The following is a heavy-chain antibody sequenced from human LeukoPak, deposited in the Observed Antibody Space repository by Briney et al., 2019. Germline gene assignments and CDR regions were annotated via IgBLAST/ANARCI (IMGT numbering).Heavy chain of an antibody. D-gene: IGHD3-10*01. CDR3: ARPRGPGSYYRAAFDI. CDR1: GYSFTSYW. V-gene: IGHV5-51*01. J-gene: IGHJ3*02. Sequence: GESLKISCKGSGYSFTSYWIGWVRQMPGKGLEWMGIIYPGDSDTRYSPSFQGQVTISADKSISTAYLQWSSLKASDTAMYYCARPRGPGSYYRAAFDIWGQGTMVTVSS. CDR2: IYPGDSDT.